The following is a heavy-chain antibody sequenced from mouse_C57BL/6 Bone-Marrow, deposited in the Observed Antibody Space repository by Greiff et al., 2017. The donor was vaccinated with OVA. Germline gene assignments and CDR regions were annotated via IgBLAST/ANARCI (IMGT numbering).Heavy chain of an antibody. CDR1: GFSLTSYG. V-gene: IGHV2-2*01. J-gene: IGHJ3*01. CDR2: IWRGGST. CDR3: ATPYDESIAWFAY. Sequence: VQLQESGPGLVQPSQSLSITCTVSGFSLTSYGVHWVRQSPGKGLEWLGVIWRGGSTDYNAAFISRLSISKDNSKSQVFFKMNSLQAADTAIYYCATPYDESIAWFAYWGQGTLVTVSA. D-gene: IGHD2-10*01.